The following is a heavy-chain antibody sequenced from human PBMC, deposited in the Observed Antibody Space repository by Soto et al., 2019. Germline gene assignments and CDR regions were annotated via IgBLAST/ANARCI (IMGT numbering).Heavy chain of an antibody. D-gene: IGHD3-3*01. Sequence: EVQLVESGGGLVQPGGSLRLSCAASGFNFNNYAMHWVRQAPGKGLEWVSGINWDSGRIVYADSVKGRFTISRDNAKNSLYLQMNSLRAEDTAFYCCAKGGNRHYDFWSDYWGQGTLVTVSS. CDR2: INWDSGRI. V-gene: IGHV3-9*01. CDR1: GFNFNNYA. J-gene: IGHJ4*02. CDR3: AKGGNRHYDFWSDY.